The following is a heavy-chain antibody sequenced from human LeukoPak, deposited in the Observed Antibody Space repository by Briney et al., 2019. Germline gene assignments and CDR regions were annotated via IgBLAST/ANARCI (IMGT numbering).Heavy chain of an antibody. CDR2: IIPILGIA. CDR3: AGGPYFRNYYGSGSYYYYYGMDV. Sequence: SVTVSCKASGGTFSSYAISWVRQAPGQGLEWMGRIIPILGIANYAQKFQGRVTITADKSTSTAYMELSSLRSEDTAVYYCAGGPYFRNYYGSGSYYYYYGMDVWGQGTTVTVSS. CDR1: GGTFSSYA. V-gene: IGHV1-69*04. D-gene: IGHD3-10*01. J-gene: IGHJ6*02.